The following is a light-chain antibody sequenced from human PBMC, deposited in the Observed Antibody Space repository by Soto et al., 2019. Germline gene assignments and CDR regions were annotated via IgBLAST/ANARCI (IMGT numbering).Light chain of an antibody. Sequence: QSVLTQSPSASASLGASVKLTCTLRSGHSSYAIAWHQQQPEKGPRYLMKLKGDGSHSKGDGIPDRFSGSSSGAERYLTITSLQSEDEADYYCQTWGTGTVVFGGGTKLTVL. CDR1: SGHSSYA. J-gene: IGLJ2*01. V-gene: IGLV4-69*01. CDR3: QTWGTGTVV. CDR2: LKGDGSH.